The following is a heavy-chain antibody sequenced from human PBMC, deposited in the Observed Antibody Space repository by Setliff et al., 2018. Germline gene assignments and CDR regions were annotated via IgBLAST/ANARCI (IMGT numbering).Heavy chain of an antibody. CDR3: ARGGITMIVV. V-gene: IGHV4-34*01. CDR2: INHSGST. J-gene: IGHJ4*02. Sequence: LTCNVSGDSISSSYYWSWIRQPPGKGLEWIGEINHSGSTNYNPSLKSRVTISVDTSKNQFSLKLSSVTAADTAVYYCARGGITMIVVWGQGTLVTVSS. CDR1: GDSISSSYY. D-gene: IGHD3-22*01.